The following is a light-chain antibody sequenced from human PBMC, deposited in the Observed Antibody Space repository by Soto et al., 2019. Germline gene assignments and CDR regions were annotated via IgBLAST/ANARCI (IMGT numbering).Light chain of an antibody. CDR2: DVT. V-gene: IGLV2-14*01. J-gene: IGLJ1*01. CDR1: SGDVGGYKY. CDR3: SSYTSTGTL. Sequence: QSALDLPASVSGSPGQSITISCTGTSGDVGGYKYVCWYQQHPGKAPKLMIFDVTKRPSGISTRFFGSKSVNSASLPISGLQSDVEADYYCSSYTSTGTLFGTGTKVTVL.